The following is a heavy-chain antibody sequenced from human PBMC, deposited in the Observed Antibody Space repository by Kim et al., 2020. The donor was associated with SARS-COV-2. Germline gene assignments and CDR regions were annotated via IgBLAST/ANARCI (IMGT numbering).Heavy chain of an antibody. CDR3: TTDQIMTTVTTGFDY. D-gene: IGHD4-17*01. J-gene: IGHJ4*02. V-gene: IGHV3-15*01. Sequence: ATVKGRFTISRDESKNTLYLQMNRLKTEDTAVYYCTTDQIMTTVTTGFDYWGQGTLVTVSS.